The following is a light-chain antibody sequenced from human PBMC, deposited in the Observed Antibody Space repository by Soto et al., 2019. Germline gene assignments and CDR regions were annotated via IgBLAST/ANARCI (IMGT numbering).Light chain of an antibody. CDR3: QQYSDYSPYT. J-gene: IGKJ2*01. CDR2: KAS. Sequence: DIPMTQSPSTLSASVGDRVTITCRASQSISNWLAWYQQKPGKPPKLLIYKASTLERGVPSRFSGSASGTEFTLTISSLQPDDFATYYCQQYSDYSPYTFGQGTKLEIK. V-gene: IGKV1-5*03. CDR1: QSISNW.